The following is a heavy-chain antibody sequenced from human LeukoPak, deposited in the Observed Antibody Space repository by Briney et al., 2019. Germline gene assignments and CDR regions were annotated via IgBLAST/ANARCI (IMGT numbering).Heavy chain of an antibody. V-gene: IGHV3-74*01. CDR2: INEDGSTT. D-gene: IGHD1-26*01. CDR1: GFTFSIYG. J-gene: IGHJ4*02. CDR3: ARDKVVGATIFDY. Sequence: GGSLRLSCAASGFTFSIYGMHWVRQAPGKGLVWVSRINEDGSTTNYADSVKGRFTISRDNAKNSLYLQMNSLRAEDTAVYYCARDKVVGATIFDYWGQGTLVTVSS.